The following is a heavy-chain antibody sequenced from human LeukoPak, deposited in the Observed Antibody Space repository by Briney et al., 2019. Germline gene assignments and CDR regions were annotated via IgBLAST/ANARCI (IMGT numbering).Heavy chain of an antibody. CDR1: GFIFSQYS. CDR2: IRSSSET. V-gene: IGHV3-48*04. Sequence: GGSLRLSCAASGFIFSQYSMNWVRQAPGKGLEWVSHIRSSSETFYADSVKGRFTISRDNAKNSLYLQMNSLGAEDTAMYYCARGRYSGTTYYFDYWGQGTLVTVSS. J-gene: IGHJ4*02. D-gene: IGHD5-12*01. CDR3: ARGRYSGTTYYFDY.